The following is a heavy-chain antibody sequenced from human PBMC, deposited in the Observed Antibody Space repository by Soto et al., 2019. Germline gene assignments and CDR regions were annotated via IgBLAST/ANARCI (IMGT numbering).Heavy chain of an antibody. Sequence: EVQLLESGGGLVQPGGSLRLSCAASGITFSSHAMTWVRQSPGRGLEWVSLISSGSSTYYADSVKGRFSISRDNSKSTLFLQMNSLRAEDTAIYYCAKHIASGGGFDYWGQGTLVTVSS. V-gene: IGHV3-23*01. J-gene: IGHJ4*02. CDR1: GITFSSHA. CDR3: AKHIASGGGFDY. CDR2: LISSGSST. D-gene: IGHD2-21*01.